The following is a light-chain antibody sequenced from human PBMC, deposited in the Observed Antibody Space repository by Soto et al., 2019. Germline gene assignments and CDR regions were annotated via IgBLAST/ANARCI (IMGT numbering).Light chain of an antibody. CDR1: QGISRY. V-gene: IGKV1-39*01. J-gene: IGKJ4*01. CDR2: ASS. CDR3: QQSYSTTLT. Sequence: DIQMTNSPSSLSASVADRVSIACRASQGISRYLNWYQQKPGKAPKPPLYASSSLQIAVPSRFSGSGSETAFTLTISSLRPEAFATYYCQQSYSTTLTFGGGTKVDI.